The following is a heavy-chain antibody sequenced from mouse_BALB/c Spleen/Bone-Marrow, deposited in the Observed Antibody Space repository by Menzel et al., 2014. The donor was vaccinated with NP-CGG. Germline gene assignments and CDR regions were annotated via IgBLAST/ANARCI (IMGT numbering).Heavy chain of an antibody. J-gene: IGHJ1*01. CDR3: AKLLYWYFDV. CDR1: GYSITSGYY. V-gene: IGHV3-6*02. CDR2: ISYDGSN. Sequence: EVKLMESGPGLVKPSQSLSLTCSVTGYSITSGYYWNWIRQFPGNKLEWMGYISYDGSNNYNPSLKNRISITRDTSKNQFFLKLNSVTTEDTATYYCAKLLYWYFDVWGAGTTVTVSS.